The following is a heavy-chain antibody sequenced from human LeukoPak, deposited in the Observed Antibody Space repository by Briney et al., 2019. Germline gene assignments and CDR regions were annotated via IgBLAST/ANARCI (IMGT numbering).Heavy chain of an antibody. V-gene: IGHV1-2*02. CDR2: INPNSGGT. CDR3: ARGAGTSFFDS. D-gene: IGHD6-19*01. Sequence: ASVKVSCKASGYTFTVYYMHWVRQAPGQGLEWMGYINPNSGGTKYAQRFQGRVTLTRDTSTSTAYMDLSSLRSDDTAVYYCARGAGTSFFDSWGQGTLVTVSS. CDR1: GYTFTVYY. J-gene: IGHJ4*02.